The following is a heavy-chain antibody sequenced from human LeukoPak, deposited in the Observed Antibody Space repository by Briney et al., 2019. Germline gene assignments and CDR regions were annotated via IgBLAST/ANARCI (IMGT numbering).Heavy chain of an antibody. J-gene: IGHJ6*02. Sequence: PSETLSLTCTVSGGSISSGDYYWSWIRQPPGKGLEWIGYIYYSGSTYYNPSLKSRVTISVDTSKNQFSLKLSSVTATDTAVYYCAKDWEDTWYRRYYYYYYGMDVWGQGTTVTVSS. D-gene: IGHD6-13*01. V-gene: IGHV4-30-4*01. CDR1: GGSISSGDYY. CDR2: IYYSGST. CDR3: AKDWEDTWYRRYYYYYYGMDV.